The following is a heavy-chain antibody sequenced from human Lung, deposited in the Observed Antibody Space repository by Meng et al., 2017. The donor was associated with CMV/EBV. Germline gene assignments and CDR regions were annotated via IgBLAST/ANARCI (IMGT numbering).Heavy chain of an antibody. J-gene: IGHJ3*02. CDR2: INQGRSEK. Sequence: SCAASGFPFSRYWMSWVRQAPGKGLEWVANINQGRSEKYYVDSVKGRFTISRDNAKNSLYLQMNSLRAEDTAVFYCARGFWTAYYEGTHEIWGQGXMVTVSS. CDR1: GFPFSRYW. V-gene: IGHV3-7*04. D-gene: IGHD3/OR15-3a*01. CDR3: ARGFWTAYYEGTHEI.